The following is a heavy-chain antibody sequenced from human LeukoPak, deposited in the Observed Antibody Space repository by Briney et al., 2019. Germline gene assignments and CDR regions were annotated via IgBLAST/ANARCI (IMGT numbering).Heavy chain of an antibody. CDR3: ARGVFLDY. D-gene: IGHD3-10*02. Sequence: SETLSLTCTVSGGSISSSSYYWGWIRQPPGKGLEWIGYIYHSGSTYYNPSLKSRVTISVDRSKNQFSLKLSSVTAADTAVYYCARGVFLDYWGQGTLVTVSS. CDR2: IYHSGST. J-gene: IGHJ4*02. V-gene: IGHV4-39*07. CDR1: GGSISSSSYY.